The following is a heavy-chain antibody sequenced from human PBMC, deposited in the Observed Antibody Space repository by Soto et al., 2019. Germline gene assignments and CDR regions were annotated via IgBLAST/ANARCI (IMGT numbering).Heavy chain of an antibody. CDR2: IIPILGIA. CDR3: ARGPYSRGWYLGSFDI. D-gene: IGHD6-19*01. CDR1: GGTFSSYA. Sequence: GASVKVSCKASGGTFSSYAISWVRQAPGQGLEWMGRIIPILGIANYAQKFQGRVTITADKSTSTAYMELSSLRSEDTAVYYCARGPYSRGWYLGSFDIWGQGTMVTVSS. V-gene: IGHV1-69*04. J-gene: IGHJ3*02.